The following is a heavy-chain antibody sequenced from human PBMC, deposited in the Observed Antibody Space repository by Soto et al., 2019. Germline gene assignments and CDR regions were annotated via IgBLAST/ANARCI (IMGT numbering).Heavy chain of an antibody. V-gene: IGHV4-59*01. D-gene: IGHD5-12*01. CDR3: ARGGNRYSNTASAVGGFDF. J-gene: IGHJ4*02. CDR1: SVSTSSSY. CDR2: IYYTGTT. Sequence: PQETFPLTCTVSSVSTSSSYWRWFRQSLGTGLEWIGYIYYTGTTNYNPSLKRRVNISLDTDKNQFSLNVNSLTTADTAVYFCARGGNRYSNTASAVGGFDFWGQGTLVTVS.